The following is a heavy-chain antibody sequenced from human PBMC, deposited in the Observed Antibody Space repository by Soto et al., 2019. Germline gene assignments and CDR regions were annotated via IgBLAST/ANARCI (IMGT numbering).Heavy chain of an antibody. D-gene: IGHD6-13*01. CDR3: ARDIASSWDYGKGYYYGMDV. CDR2: ISYDGSNK. CDR1: GFTFSSYA. J-gene: IGHJ6*02. Sequence: QVQLVESGGGVVQPGRSLRLSCAASGFTFSSYAMHWVRQAPGKGLEWVAVISYDGSNKYYADSVKGRFTISRDNSKNTLYLQMNSLRAEDTAVYYCARDIASSWDYGKGYYYGMDVWGQVTTVTVSS. V-gene: IGHV3-30-3*01.